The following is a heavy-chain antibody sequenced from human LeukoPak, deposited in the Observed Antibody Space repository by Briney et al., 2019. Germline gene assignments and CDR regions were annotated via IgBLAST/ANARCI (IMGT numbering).Heavy chain of an antibody. V-gene: IGHV3-23*01. J-gene: IGHJ4*02. Sequence: GGSLRLSCAASGFTFSSYAMSWVRQAPWKGLEWVSAISGSGGSTYYADSVKGRFTISRDNSKNTLYLQMNSLRAEDTAVYYCVRDDDRPDNGLDYWGQGTLVAVSS. CDR3: VRDDDRPDNGLDY. D-gene: IGHD3-22*01. CDR2: ISGSGGST. CDR1: GFTFSSYA.